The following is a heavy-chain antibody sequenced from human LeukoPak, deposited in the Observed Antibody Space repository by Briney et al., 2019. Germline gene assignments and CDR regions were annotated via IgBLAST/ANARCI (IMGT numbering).Heavy chain of an antibody. Sequence: SETLSLTCTVSGGSIISGDYYWSWIRQPPGKGLEWIGYIYYSGSTYYNPSLKSRVTISVDTSKNQFSLKLSSVTAADTAVYYCARDRITMVRGVINGMDVWGQGTTVTVSS. CDR1: GGSIISGDYY. CDR2: IYYSGST. V-gene: IGHV4-30-4*01. D-gene: IGHD3-10*01. CDR3: ARDRITMVRGVINGMDV. J-gene: IGHJ6*02.